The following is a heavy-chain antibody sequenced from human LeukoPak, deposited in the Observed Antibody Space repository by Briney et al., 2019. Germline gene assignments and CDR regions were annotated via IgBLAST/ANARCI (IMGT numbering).Heavy chain of an antibody. J-gene: IGHJ4*02. CDR3: ARWVEMATIVDY. D-gene: IGHD5-24*01. Sequence: GGSLRLSCAASGFTFSSYSMNWVRQAPGKGLEWVSSISSSSSYIYYADSVKGRFTISRDNAKNSLYLQMNSLRAEDTAVYYCARWVEMATIVDYWGQGTLVTVSS. CDR1: GFTFSSYS. V-gene: IGHV3-21*01. CDR2: ISSSSSYI.